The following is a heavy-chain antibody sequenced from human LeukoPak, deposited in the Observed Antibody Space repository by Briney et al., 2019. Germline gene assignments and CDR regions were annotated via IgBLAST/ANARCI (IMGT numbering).Heavy chain of an antibody. J-gene: IGHJ4*02. CDR1: GYTFTSYG. V-gene: IGHV1-18*01. CDR2: ISAYNGNT. D-gene: IGHD2-2*01. CDR3: ARTGYCSSTSCLDY. Sequence: ASVKVSCKASGYTFTSYGISWVRQAPGQGLEWMGWISAYNGNTNYAQKLQGRVTMTTDTSTSTAYMELRGLRSDDTAVYYCARTGYCSSTSCLDYWGQGTLVTVPS.